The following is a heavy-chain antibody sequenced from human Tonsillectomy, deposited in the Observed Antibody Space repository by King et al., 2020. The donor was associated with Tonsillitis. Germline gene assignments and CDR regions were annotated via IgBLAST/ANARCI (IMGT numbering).Heavy chain of an antibody. CDR1: GFTFSSYA. CDR3: AGGGVGYTGYDDAFDI. J-gene: IGHJ3*02. CDR2: IWYDGGNK. D-gene: IGHD5-12*01. Sequence: VQLVESGGGVVQPGRSLRLSCAASGFTFSSYAMHWVRQAPGKGLEWVAVIWYDGGNKYYADSVKGRFTISRDNSKNTLYLQMNSLRAEDTAVYYCAGGGVGYTGYDDAFDIWGQGTMVTVSS. V-gene: IGHV3-33*08.